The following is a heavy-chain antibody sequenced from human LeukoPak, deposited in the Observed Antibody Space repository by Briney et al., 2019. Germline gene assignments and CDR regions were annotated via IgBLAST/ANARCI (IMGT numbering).Heavy chain of an antibody. V-gene: IGHV4-34*01. J-gene: IGHJ5*02. Sequence: SETLSLTCAVYGGSFSGYYWSWIRQPPGKGLEWIGEINHSGSTNYNPSLKSRVTISVDTSKNQFSLKLSSVTAADTAVYYCARGYGDYVGAFTWFDPWGQGTLVTVSS. CDR3: ARGYGDYVGAFTWFDP. CDR1: GGSFSGYY. CDR2: INHSGST. D-gene: IGHD4-17*01.